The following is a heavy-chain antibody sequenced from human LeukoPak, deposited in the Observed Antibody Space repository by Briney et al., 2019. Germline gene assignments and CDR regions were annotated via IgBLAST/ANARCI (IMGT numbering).Heavy chain of an antibody. V-gene: IGHV1-18*01. J-gene: IGHJ6*03. CDR2: ISAYNGNT. CDR1: GYTFTSYG. Sequence: AAVNVSCKASGYTFTSYGISWVRQAPGQGLEWVGWISAYNGNTNYAQKLQGRVTMTIDTSTSTAYMELRSLRSDDTAVYYCARASSGYSPYYYYYYMDVWGKGTTVTISS. D-gene: IGHD6-13*01. CDR3: ARASSGYSPYYYYYYMDV.